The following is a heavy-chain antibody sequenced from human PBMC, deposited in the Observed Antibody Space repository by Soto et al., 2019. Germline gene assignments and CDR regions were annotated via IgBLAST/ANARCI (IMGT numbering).Heavy chain of an antibody. CDR1: GFTVSSSY. Sequence: PGGSLRLSCAASGFTVSSSYMSWVRQAPGKGLEWVSVIYSGGSTYYADSVKGRFTISRDNSKNTLYLQMNSLRAEDTAVYYCARLTSLRFLEGVYGMDVWGQGTTVTVSS. D-gene: IGHD3-3*01. CDR3: ARLTSLRFLEGVYGMDV. V-gene: IGHV3-53*01. CDR2: IYSGGST. J-gene: IGHJ6*02.